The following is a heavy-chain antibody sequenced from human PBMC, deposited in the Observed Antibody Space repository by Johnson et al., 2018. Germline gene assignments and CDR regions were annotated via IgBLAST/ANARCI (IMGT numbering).Heavy chain of an antibody. CDR1: GFTLGDYA. CDR2: VSAKSTNI. V-gene: IGHV3-9*01. D-gene: IGHD3-16*01. J-gene: IGHJ6*02. CDR3: AKGRFGDRDYYNNGIDV. Sequence: VQSGRSLRLSCAASGFTLGDYAMFWVRQTPGKGLEWVSGVSAKSTNIGYADSGKGRFTISRDNAKNSLYLEMNSLGTEDTALYYCAKGRFGDRDYYNNGIDVWGHGTTVTVFS.